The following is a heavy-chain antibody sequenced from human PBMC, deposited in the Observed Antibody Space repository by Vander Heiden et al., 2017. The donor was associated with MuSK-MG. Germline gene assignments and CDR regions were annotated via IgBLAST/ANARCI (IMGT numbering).Heavy chain of an antibody. J-gene: IGHJ6*03. CDR2: IYHSGST. D-gene: IGHD1-26*01. CDR3: ARWLGVTTASYYMDV. V-gene: IGHV4-59*01. CDR1: GGSITYYY. Sequence: QLQLQESGPGLVKPSETLSLTCTVSGGSITYYYWSWIRQPPGKGLEWIGYIYHSGSTNYNPSLKSRVTISLDTSRHQVSLRLSSVTAADTAVYYCARWLGVTTASYYMDVWGKGTTVTVSS.